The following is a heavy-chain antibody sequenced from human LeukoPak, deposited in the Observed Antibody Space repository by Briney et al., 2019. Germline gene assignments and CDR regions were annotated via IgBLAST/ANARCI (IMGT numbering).Heavy chain of an antibody. CDR1: GGTFSSYA. D-gene: IGHD1-26*01. CDR3: ASQRGPVIYSGSPGAFDI. CDR2: IIPIFGTA. Sequence: GASVKLSCKVSGGTFSSYATSWVRQAPGQWLEWMGGIIPIFGTAKYAHKLQGRVTIPTDESTSTAYRELSSLRSEDTAVYYCASQRGPVIYSGSPGAFDIWGQGTMVTVSS. J-gene: IGHJ3*02. V-gene: IGHV1-69*05.